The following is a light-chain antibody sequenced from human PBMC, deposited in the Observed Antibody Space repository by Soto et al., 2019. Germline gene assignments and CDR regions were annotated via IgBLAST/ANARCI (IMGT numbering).Light chain of an antibody. CDR1: SSDVGGYNY. Sequence: QSVLTQPASVSGSPGQSITISCTGTSSDVGGYNYVSWYQQHPGKAPKPMIYDVSNRPSGVSNRFSGSKSGNTASLTISGLQAEDEADYYCSPYTSSSGVFGTGTKVTVL. V-gene: IGLV2-14*01. CDR3: SPYTSSSGV. CDR2: DVS. J-gene: IGLJ1*01.